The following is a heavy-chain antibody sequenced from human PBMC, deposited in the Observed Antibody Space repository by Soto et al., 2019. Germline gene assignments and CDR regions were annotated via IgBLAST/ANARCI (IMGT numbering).Heavy chain of an antibody. CDR2: IYWDDDK. Sequence: QITLKESGPTLVKPTQTLTLTCTFSGFSLSTSGVGVGWIRQPPGKALEWLALIYWDDDKRYSPSLKSRLTITKDTSTNQVVLTMTTMDPVDTATYYCAHSLYDYVWGTNWFDPWGQGTLVTVSS. CDR1: GFSLSTSGVG. V-gene: IGHV2-5*02. CDR3: AHSLYDYVWGTNWFDP. J-gene: IGHJ5*02. D-gene: IGHD3-16*01.